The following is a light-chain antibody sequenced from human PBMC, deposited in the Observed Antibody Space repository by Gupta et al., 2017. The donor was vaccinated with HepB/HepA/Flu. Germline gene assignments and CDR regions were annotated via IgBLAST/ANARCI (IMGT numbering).Light chain of an antibody. CDR3: QQDNSFSRT. CDR2: EAS. V-gene: IGKV1-5*03. Sequence: DIQMIQSQSTPSASVGDRVASTSWASQSISSWLAWYQQKPGKAPNVLIYEASTLESGVPSRFSGSGSGTEFTLTIHSLQPDDFATYYCQQDNSFSRTFGQGTKVEIK. CDR1: QSISSW. J-gene: IGKJ1*01.